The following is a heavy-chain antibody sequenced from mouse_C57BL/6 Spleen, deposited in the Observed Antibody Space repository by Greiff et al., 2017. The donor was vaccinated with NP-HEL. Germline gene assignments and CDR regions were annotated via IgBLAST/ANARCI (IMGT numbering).Heavy chain of an antibody. D-gene: IGHD2-4*01. Sequence: VQLQQSGPELVKPGASVKISCKASGYAFSSSWMNWVKQRPGKGLEWIGRIYPGDGDTNYNGKFKGKATLTADKSSSTAYMQLSSLTSEDSAVYFCARYDYGAKGVYYYAMDYWGQGTSVTVSS. CDR2: IYPGDGDT. CDR1: GYAFSSSW. V-gene: IGHV1-82*01. J-gene: IGHJ4*01. CDR3: ARYDYGAKGVYYYAMDY.